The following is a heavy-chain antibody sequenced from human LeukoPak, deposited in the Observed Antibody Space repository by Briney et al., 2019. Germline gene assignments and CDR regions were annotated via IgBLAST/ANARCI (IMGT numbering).Heavy chain of an antibody. CDR1: GSTFSSHA. Sequence: PGGPLRLSCTAAGSTFSSHAMSGGRQAPGKGREGVAAIGGSDGTIYHADSARGRFTISRDNSSHTPYLQMSSLRPDDTAIYYCARRLWAAPGAGGPFDYWGQGTLVTVSS. J-gene: IGHJ4*02. CDR2: IGGSDGTI. D-gene: IGHD6-13*01. V-gene: IGHV3-23*01. CDR3: ARRLWAAPGAGGPFDY.